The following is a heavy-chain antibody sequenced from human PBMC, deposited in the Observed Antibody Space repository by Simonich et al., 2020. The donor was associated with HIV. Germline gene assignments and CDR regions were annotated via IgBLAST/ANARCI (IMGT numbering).Heavy chain of an antibody. D-gene: IGHD3-3*01. Sequence: EVQLLESGGGLVQPGGSLRLSCAASGFTFSSYAMSWVRQAPGKGLDWVSAISGSGGSTYYADSVKGRFTISRDNSKNTLYLQMNSLRAEDTAVYYCAKDRYYNFWSGYYDYWGQGTLVTVSS. CDR2: ISGSGGST. V-gene: IGHV3-23*01. J-gene: IGHJ4*02. CDR1: GFTFSSYA. CDR3: AKDRYYNFWSGYYDY.